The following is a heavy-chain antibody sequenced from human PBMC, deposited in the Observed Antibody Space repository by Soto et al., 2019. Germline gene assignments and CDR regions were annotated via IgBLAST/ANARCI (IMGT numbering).Heavy chain of an antibody. V-gene: IGHV5-51*01. Sequence: GESLKISCKGSGYSFTSYWIGWVRQMPGKGLEWMGIIYPGDSDTRYSPSFQGQVTISADKSISTAYLQWSSLKASDTAMYYCARTGLAAAGQPTYYYYGMDVWGQGTTVNV. CDR3: ARTGLAAAGQPTYYYYGMDV. J-gene: IGHJ6*02. D-gene: IGHD6-13*01. CDR2: IYPGDSDT. CDR1: GYSFTSYW.